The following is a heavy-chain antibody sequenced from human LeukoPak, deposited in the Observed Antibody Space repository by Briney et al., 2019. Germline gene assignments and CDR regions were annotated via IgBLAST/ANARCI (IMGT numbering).Heavy chain of an antibody. J-gene: IGHJ5*02. CDR3: ARQKKPNWFDP. CDR1: GGSISSSSYY. CDR2: IYYSGST. Sequence: KPSETLSLTCTVSGGSISSSSYYWGWIRQPPGKGLEWIGSIYYSGSTYYNPSLKSRVTISVDTSKNQFSLKLSSVTAADTAVYYCARQKKPNWFDPWGQGTLVTVS. V-gene: IGHV4-39*01.